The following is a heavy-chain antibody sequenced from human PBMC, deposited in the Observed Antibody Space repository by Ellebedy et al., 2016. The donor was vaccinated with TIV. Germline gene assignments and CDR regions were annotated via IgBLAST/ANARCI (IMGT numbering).Heavy chain of an antibody. J-gene: IGHJ3*02. CDR3: AIRGPDYYDSSGYYDAFDI. D-gene: IGHD3-22*01. Sequence: ASVKVSXKVSGYTLTELSMHWVRQAPGKGLEWMGGFDPEDGETIYAQKFQGRVTMTEDTSTDTAYMELSSLRSEDTAVYYCAIRGPDYYDSSGYYDAFDIWGQGTMVTVSS. CDR2: FDPEDGET. V-gene: IGHV1-24*01. CDR1: GYTLTELS.